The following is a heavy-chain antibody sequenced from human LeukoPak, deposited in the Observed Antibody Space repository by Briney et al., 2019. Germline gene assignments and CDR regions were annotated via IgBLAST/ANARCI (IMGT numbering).Heavy chain of an antibody. CDR1: GFTFSSYS. Sequence: GGSLRLSCAASGFTFSSYSMNWVRQAPGKGLEWVSSISSSSSYIYYADSVKGRFTISRDNAKNSLFPQMNSLRAEDTAVYYCARDRYYYDSSGYLYWGQGTLVTVSS. D-gene: IGHD3-22*01. CDR2: ISSSSSYI. V-gene: IGHV3-21*01. J-gene: IGHJ4*02. CDR3: ARDRYYYDSSGYLY.